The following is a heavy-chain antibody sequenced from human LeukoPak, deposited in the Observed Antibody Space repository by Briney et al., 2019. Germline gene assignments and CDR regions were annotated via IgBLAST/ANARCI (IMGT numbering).Heavy chain of an antibody. CDR1: GLTFSSYA. V-gene: IGHV3-30-3*01. Sequence: PGGSLRLSCAASGLTFSSYAMHWVRQAPGKGLEWVAFISYDGSNKYYADSVKGRFTISRDNSKNTLYLQMNSLRAEDTAVYYCARAPHNYAIAARPVMFGYWGQGTLATVSS. J-gene: IGHJ4*02. D-gene: IGHD6-6*01. CDR2: ISYDGSNK. CDR3: ARAPHNYAIAARPVMFGY.